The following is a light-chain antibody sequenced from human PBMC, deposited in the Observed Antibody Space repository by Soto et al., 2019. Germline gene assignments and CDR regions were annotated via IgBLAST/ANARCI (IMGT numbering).Light chain of an antibody. J-gene: IGKJ1*01. CDR2: WAS. CDR3: QQYYSTPRT. Sequence: DIVMTQSPDSLAVSLGERAPINCKSSQSVLYSSNNKNYLAWYQQKPGQPPKLLIYWASTRESGVPDRFSGSGSGTDFTLTISSLQAEDVAVYYCQQYYSTPRTFGQGTKVDNK. V-gene: IGKV4-1*01. CDR1: QSVLYSSNNKNY.